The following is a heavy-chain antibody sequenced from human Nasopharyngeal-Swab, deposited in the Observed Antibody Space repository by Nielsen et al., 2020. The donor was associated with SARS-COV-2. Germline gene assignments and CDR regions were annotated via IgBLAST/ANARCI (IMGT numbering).Heavy chain of an antibody. V-gene: IGHV4-59*13. J-gene: IGHJ5*02. CDR1: GGSISSYY. CDR3: ARKASSSWYSGWFDP. D-gene: IGHD6-13*01. CDR2: FFHSGGP. Sequence: SETLSPTCSVSGGSISSYYWNWIRQSPGKGLEWIGYFFHSGGPNYNPSFKSRVTISIDTSNNQVSLKLSSVTAADTAVYYCARKASSSWYSGWFDPWGQGTLVTVSS.